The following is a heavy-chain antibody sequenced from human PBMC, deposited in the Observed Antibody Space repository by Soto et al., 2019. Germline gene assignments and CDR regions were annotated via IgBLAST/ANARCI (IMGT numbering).Heavy chain of an antibody. J-gene: IGHJ5*01. CDR3: GAGRTVSRLLIPLLDS. D-gene: IGHD2-21*01. Sequence: PSETLSLTCAVYGGSVSSYYWSWIRQPPGKGLEWIGDINHTGGTHYNPSLKSRVTMSVDTSKNQFPLRLSSVTAADAAIYYCGAGRTVSRLLIPLLDSWGQGTQFTV. CDR2: INHTGGT. V-gene: IGHV4-34*01. CDR1: GGSVSSYY.